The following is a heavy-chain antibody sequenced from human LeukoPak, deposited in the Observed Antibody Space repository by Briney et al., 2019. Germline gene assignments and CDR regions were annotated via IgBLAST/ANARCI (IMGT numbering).Heavy chain of an antibody. CDR3: ARSRTYCGGGSCYFDY. CDR2: INAGNGNT. V-gene: IGHV1-3*01. Sequence: ASVKVSCKASGYTFTSYAMHWVRQAPGQRLEWMGWINAGNGNTKYSQKFQGRVTITRDTSASTAYMELSSLRSEDTAVYYCARSRTYCGGGSCYFDYWGQGTLVTVSS. J-gene: IGHJ4*02. D-gene: IGHD2-15*01. CDR1: GYTFTSYA.